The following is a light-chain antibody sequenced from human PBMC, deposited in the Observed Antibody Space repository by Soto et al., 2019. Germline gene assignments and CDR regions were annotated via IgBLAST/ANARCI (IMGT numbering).Light chain of an antibody. CDR1: SSDVGGYDY. CDR2: DVT. Sequence: QSALTQPRSVSGSPGQSVTISCTGTSSDVGGYDYVSWYQQHPGEAPKLIIYDVTERPSGVPDRFSGSRSGNTASLTISGLQAEDDADYHCCSYAGSYTLVIFGGGTKLTVL. CDR3: CSYAGSYTLVI. V-gene: IGLV2-11*01. J-gene: IGLJ2*01.